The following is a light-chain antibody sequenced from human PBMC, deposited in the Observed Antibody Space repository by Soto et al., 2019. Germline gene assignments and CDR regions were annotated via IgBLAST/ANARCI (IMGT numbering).Light chain of an antibody. CDR1: QSVSSSY. J-gene: IGKJ5*01. V-gene: IGKV3-20*01. Sequence: IGLTQSPGTLSLSPGERATLSCRASQSVSSSYLAWYQQKPGQAPRLLIYGASSRATGIPDRFSGSVSGTDFTLTISRLEPEDFAVYYCQQYGRSPPVTFGQGTRLEIK. CDR3: QQYGRSPPVT. CDR2: GAS.